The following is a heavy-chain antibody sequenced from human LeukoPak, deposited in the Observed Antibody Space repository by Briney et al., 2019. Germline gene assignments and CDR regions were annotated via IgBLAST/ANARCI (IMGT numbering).Heavy chain of an antibody. D-gene: IGHD3-22*01. CDR3: AREGGNYYDSSGYYYGGY. CDR2: IIPIFGTA. J-gene: IGHJ4*02. V-gene: IGHV1-69*13. Sequence: ASVNVSCTASGGTFSSYAISWVRQAPGQGLEWMGGIIPIFGTANYAQKFQGRVTITADESTSTAYMELSSLRSEDTAVYYCAREGGNYYDSSGYYYGGYWGQGTLVTVSS. CDR1: GGTFSSYA.